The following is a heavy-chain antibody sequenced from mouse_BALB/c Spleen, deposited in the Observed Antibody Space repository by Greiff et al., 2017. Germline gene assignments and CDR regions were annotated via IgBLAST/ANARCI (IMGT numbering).Heavy chain of an antibody. CDR1: GFTFSSFG. CDR3: ARGGPYYGSSLYAMDY. J-gene: IGHJ4*01. Sequence: EVQLVESGGGLVQPGGSRKLSCAASGFTFSSFGMHWVRQAPEKGLEWVAYISSGSSTIYYADTVKGRFTISRDNPKNTLFLQMTSLRSEDTAMYYCARGGPYYGSSLYAMDYWGQGTSVTVSS. D-gene: IGHD1-1*01. V-gene: IGHV5-17*02. CDR2: ISSGSSTI.